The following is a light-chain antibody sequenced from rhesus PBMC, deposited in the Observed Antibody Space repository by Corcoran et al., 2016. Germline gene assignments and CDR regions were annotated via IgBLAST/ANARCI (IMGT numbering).Light chain of an antibody. Sequence: DIQMTQSPSSLSASVGDTVTITCRASQSFSSSLAWYQQKPGKAPTLLIYSASSLQSGVPSRFSGSKSWTDVTLTISSLQPEDISSYYCQQYYSYPLTFGPGTKLDIK. V-gene: IGKV1-46*01. CDR1: QSFSSS. CDR2: SAS. CDR3: QQYYSYPLT. J-gene: IGKJ3*01.